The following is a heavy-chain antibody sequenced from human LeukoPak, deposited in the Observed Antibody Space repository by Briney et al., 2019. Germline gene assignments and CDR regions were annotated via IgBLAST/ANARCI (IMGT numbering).Heavy chain of an antibody. CDR2: IYTSGST. CDR1: GGSISSGSYY. V-gene: IGHV4-61*02. J-gene: IGHJ5*02. Sequence: SETLSPTCTVSGGSISSGSYYWSWIRQPAGKGLEWIGRIYTSGSTNYNPSLKSRVTISVDTSKNQFSLKLNSMTAADTAVYYCAREDHFTRSIGDWFDPWGQGTLVTVSS. CDR3: AREDHFTRSIGDWFDP. D-gene: IGHD2-2*01.